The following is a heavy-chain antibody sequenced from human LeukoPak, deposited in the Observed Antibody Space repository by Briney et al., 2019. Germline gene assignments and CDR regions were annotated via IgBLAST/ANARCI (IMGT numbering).Heavy chain of an antibody. CDR3: ARPTRVGPGSNWFDP. J-gene: IGHJ5*02. CDR1: GYTFTGYY. CDR2: INPNSGGT. D-gene: IGHD3-10*01. Sequence: ASVKVSCKASGYTFTGYYMHWVRQAPGQGLEWMGRINPNSGGTNYAQKFQGRVTMTRDTSISIAYMELSRLRSDDTAVYYCARPTRVGPGSNWFDPWGQGTLVTVSS. V-gene: IGHV1-2*06.